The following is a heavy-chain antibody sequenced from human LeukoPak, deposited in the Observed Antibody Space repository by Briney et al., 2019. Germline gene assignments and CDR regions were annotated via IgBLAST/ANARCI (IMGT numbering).Heavy chain of an antibody. J-gene: IGHJ4*02. D-gene: IGHD3-10*01. Sequence: GGSLRLSCAASGFTFSSYGMHWVRQAPGKGLEWVAFIRYDGSNKYYADSVKGRFTISRDNSKNTLYLQMNSLRPEDTAVYYCAKDSKRWKTYYFEAGSYYFDYWGQGTRVTVSS. CDR1: GFTFSSYG. CDR2: IRYDGSNK. CDR3: AKDSKRWKTYYFEAGSYYFDY. V-gene: IGHV3-30*02.